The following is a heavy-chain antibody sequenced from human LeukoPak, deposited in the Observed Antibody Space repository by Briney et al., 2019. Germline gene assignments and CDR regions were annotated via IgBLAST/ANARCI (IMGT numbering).Heavy chain of an antibody. V-gene: IGHV1-2*02. J-gene: IGHJ5*02. CDR2: INPNSGGT. Sequence: ASVKVSCKASGYTFTGYYMHWVRQAPGQGLEWMGWINPNSGGTNYAQKLQGRVTMTTDTSTSTAYMELRSLRSDDTAVYYCVGYSYGYDWFDPWGQGTLVTVSS. D-gene: IGHD5-18*01. CDR3: VGYSYGYDWFDP. CDR1: GYTFTGYY.